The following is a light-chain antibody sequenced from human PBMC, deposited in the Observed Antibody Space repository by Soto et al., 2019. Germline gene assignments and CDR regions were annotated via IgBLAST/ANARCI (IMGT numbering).Light chain of an antibody. J-gene: IGKJ2*01. CDR3: QQYNNWPPYT. V-gene: IGKV3-15*01. CDR2: GAS. CDR1: QSVGGN. Sequence: EILMTQSPATLSVSPGERATLSCRASQSVGGNLAWFQQKPGQAPRLLIYGASTRATGVPARFSGSGSGTEFTLTITSLQSEDFAIYYCQQYNNWPPYTFGQGTKLEIK.